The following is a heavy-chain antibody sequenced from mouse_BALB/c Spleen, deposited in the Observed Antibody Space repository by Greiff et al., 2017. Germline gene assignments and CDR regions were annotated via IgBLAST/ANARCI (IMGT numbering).Heavy chain of an antibody. CDR2: IWSGGST. Sequence: VQLVESGPGLVQPSQSLSITCTVSGFSLTSYGVHWVRQSPGKGLEWLGVIWSGGSTDYNAAFISRLSISKDNSKSQVFFKMNSLQADDTAIYYCARKRGVYYGNSPYAMDYWGQGTSVTVSS. CDR3: ARKRGVYYGNSPYAMDY. V-gene: IGHV2-4-1*01. D-gene: IGHD2-1*01. CDR1: GFSLTSYG. J-gene: IGHJ4*01.